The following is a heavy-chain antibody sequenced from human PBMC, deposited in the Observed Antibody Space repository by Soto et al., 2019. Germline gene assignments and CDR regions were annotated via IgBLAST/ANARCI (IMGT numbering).Heavy chain of an antibody. Sequence: EVQLLESGGGLVQPGGSLRLSCAGSGFTFSSYAMTWVRQAPGKGLEWVSTLSDSGGHTYYADSVKGRFTISRDNSKTTVYIQMNGLRPDDTAVYYCATWHEREHAYDVWGQGTTVTVSS. J-gene: IGHJ3*01. CDR3: ATWHEREHAYDV. CDR1: GFTFSSYA. CDR2: LSDSGGHT. D-gene: IGHD1-1*01. V-gene: IGHV3-23*01.